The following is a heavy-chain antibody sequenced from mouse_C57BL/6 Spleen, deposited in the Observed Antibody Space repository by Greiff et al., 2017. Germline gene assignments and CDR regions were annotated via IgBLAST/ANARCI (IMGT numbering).Heavy chain of an antibody. CDR2: INPSSGYT. V-gene: IGHV1-7*01. CDR1: GYTFTSYW. D-gene: IGHD1-1*01. CDR3: ALFITTVVDAMDY. J-gene: IGHJ4*01. Sequence: VQLQQSGAELAKPGASVKLSCKASGYTFTSYWMHWVKQRPGQGLEWIGYINPSSGYTKYNQKFKDKATLTADKSSSTAYMQLSSLTYEDSAVYYCALFITTVVDAMDYWGQGTSVTVSS.